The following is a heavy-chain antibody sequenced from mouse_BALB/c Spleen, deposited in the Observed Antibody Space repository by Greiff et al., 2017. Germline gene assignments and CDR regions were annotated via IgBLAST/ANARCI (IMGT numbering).Heavy chain of an antibody. CDR3: ASGTAAWFAY. CDR1: GYSITSGYY. Sequence: EVKLVESGPGLVKPSQSLSLTCSVTGYSITSGYYWNWIRQFPGNKMECMGYISYDGSNNYNPSLKNRISISRDKSKNQFFLKLNSVTTEDTATYYCASGTAAWFAYWGQGTLVTVSA. D-gene: IGHD1-1*01. CDR2: ISYDGSN. V-gene: IGHV3-6*02. J-gene: IGHJ3*01.